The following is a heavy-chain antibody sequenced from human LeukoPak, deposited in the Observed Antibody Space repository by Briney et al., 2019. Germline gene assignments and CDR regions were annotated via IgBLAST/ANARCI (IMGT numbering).Heavy chain of an antibody. V-gene: IGHV3-21*01. CDR1: GFTFSSYS. CDR3: ASEADYGDYGPLDY. D-gene: IGHD4-17*01. CDR2: ISSSSSYI. Sequence: GGSLRLSCAASGFTFSSYSMNWVRQAPGKGLEWVSSISSSSSYIYYADSVKGRFTISRDNAKNSLYLQMNSLRAEDTAVYYCASEADYGDYGPLDYWGQGTLVTVSS. J-gene: IGHJ4*02.